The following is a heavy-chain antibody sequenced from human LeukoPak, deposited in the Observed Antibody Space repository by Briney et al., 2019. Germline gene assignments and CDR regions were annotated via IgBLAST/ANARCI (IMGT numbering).Heavy chain of an antibody. CDR1: GYTFTSYG. D-gene: IGHD1-26*01. CDR3: ARDPGSGSYYYYYYYYMDV. Sequence: GASVKVSCKASGYTFTSYGISWVRQAPGQGLEWMGWISAYNGNTNYAQKLQGRVTMTTDTSTSTAYMELRGLRSDDTAVYYCARDPGSGSYYYYYYYYMDVWGKGTTVTVSS. J-gene: IGHJ6*03. V-gene: IGHV1-18*01. CDR2: ISAYNGNT.